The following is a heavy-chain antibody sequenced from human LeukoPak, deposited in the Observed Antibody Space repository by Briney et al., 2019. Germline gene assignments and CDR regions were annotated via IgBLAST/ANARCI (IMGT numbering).Heavy chain of an antibody. J-gene: IGHJ4*02. CDR2: IRFDGGKK. CDR1: GFSFSTYG. V-gene: IGHV3-30*02. Sequence: PGGSLRLSCAASGFSFSTYGFHWVRQAPGKGLEWVTFIRFDGGKKNYADSVKGRFTISRDNSKNTLYLQMNSLRAEDTAVYYCAKVIAAAYWGQGTLVTVSS. CDR3: AKVIAAAY. D-gene: IGHD6-25*01.